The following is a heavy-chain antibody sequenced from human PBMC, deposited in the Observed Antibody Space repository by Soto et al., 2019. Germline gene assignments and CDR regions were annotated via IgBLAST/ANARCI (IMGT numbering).Heavy chain of an antibody. D-gene: IGHD6-13*01. V-gene: IGHV3-74*01. J-gene: IGHJ6*02. CDR3: ARGAGEIFYYDGMDV. CDR1: GFTFSSYW. Sequence: EVQLVESGGGLVQPGGSLRLSCAASGFTFSSYWMHWVRQAPGKGLVWVSRINSDGSSTSYADSVKGRFTISRDNAKNTLYLQMNSLRAEDTAVYYCARGAGEIFYYDGMDVWGQGTTVTVSS. CDR2: INSDGSST.